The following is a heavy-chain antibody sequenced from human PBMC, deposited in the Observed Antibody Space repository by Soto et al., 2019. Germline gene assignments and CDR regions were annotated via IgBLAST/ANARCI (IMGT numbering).Heavy chain of an antibody. J-gene: IGHJ3*02. D-gene: IGHD3-3*01. Sequence: SETLSLTCAVYGGSFGGYYWSWIRQPPGKGLEWIGEINHSGSTNYNPSLKSRVTISVDTSKNQFSLKLSSVTAADTAVYYCARGQTIFGVVTPIDAFDIWGHGTMVTVSS. CDR3: ARGQTIFGVVTPIDAFDI. CDR1: GGSFGGYY. V-gene: IGHV4-34*01. CDR2: INHSGST.